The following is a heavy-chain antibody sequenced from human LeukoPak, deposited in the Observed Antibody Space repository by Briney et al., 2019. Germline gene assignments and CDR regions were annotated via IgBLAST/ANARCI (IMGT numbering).Heavy chain of an antibody. CDR2: ISYIGST. CDR3: ARDLVTVTKGFDI. CDR1: GDSFSSHY. V-gene: IGHV4-59*11. Sequence: SETLSLTCAVSGDSFSSHYWTWIRQPPGKGLEWIGYISYIGSTNYNPSLKSRVTISIDTSKSQFSLKLSSVTAADAAVYYCARDLVTVTKGFDIWGQGTMVSVSS. J-gene: IGHJ3*02. D-gene: IGHD4-17*01.